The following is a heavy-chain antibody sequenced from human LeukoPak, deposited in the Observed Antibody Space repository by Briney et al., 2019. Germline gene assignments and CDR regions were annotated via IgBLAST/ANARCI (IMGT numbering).Heavy chain of an antibody. Sequence: SETLSLTCAVYGGSFSNYYWNWIRQPPGKGLEWIGEINHSGDTNYNPSLKSRVTISVDTSRNQFSLNLTSVTAADTAVYYCATMSSTTRYYYHGTDVWGHGTTVTVSS. V-gene: IGHV4-34*01. CDR3: ATMSSTTRYYYHGTDV. CDR2: INHSGDT. J-gene: IGHJ6*02. CDR1: GGSFSNYY. D-gene: IGHD1-1*01.